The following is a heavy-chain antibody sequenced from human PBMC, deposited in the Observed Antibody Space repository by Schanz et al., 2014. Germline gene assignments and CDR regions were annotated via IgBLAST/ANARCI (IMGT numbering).Heavy chain of an antibody. Sequence: EVQLLESGGGLVQPGGSLRLSCSASTFTFDHYAMTWVRQAPGKGLEWVAAVSSRSDEIKYADSVRGRFTISRDNSRSTMYLQMNSLRVEDTAVYYCAKTLFPGGTQTFGNWGRGTLVTVSS. CDR3: AKTLFPGGTQTFGN. CDR1: TFTFDHYA. J-gene: IGHJ4*02. D-gene: IGHD2-8*02. V-gene: IGHV3-23*05. CDR2: VSSRSDEI.